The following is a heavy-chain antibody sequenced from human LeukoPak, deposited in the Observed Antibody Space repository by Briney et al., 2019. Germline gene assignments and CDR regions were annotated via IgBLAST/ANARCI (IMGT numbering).Heavy chain of an antibody. CDR2: ISSGSSYI. Sequence: PGGSLRLSCAASGFTLSSYTMNWVRQAPGKGLEWVSSISSGSSYIYYGDSVKGRFTISRDNAKNSLYLQMNSLRAEDTAVYYCARDDITGTPPVYWGQGTLVTVSS. J-gene: IGHJ4*02. CDR1: GFTLSSYT. D-gene: IGHD1-20*01. CDR3: ARDDITGTPPVY. V-gene: IGHV3-21*01.